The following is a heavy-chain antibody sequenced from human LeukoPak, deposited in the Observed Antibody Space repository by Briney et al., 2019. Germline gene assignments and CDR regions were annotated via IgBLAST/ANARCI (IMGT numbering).Heavy chain of an antibody. J-gene: IGHJ6*02. CDR3: ARDREYYYDSSGYYFLNYYYGMDV. Sequence: ASVRVSCKASGYTFTSYGISWVRQAPGQGLEWMGWISAYNGNTNYAQKLQGRVTMTTDTSTSTAYMELRSLRSDDTAVYYCARDREYYYDSSGYYFLNYYYGMDVWGQGTTVTVSS. D-gene: IGHD3-22*01. CDR2: ISAYNGNT. V-gene: IGHV1-18*01. CDR1: GYTFTSYG.